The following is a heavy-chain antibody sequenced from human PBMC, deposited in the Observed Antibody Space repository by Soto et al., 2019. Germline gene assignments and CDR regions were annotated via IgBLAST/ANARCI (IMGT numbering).Heavy chain of an antibody. V-gene: IGHV3-23*01. CDR3: AKSRGSGTYFNPSDAFDI. CDR1: GFTFSSYA. J-gene: IGHJ3*02. Sequence: EVQLLDSGGGLVQPGGSLRLSCAASGFTFSSYAMSWVRQAPGKGLEWVSSISGSGGGTYYADSVKGRFTISRDNSKNTLYLKMTSLRAEDTAVFYCAKSRGSGTYFNPSDAFDIWGQGTMVTVSS. D-gene: IGHD3-10*01. CDR2: ISGSGGGT.